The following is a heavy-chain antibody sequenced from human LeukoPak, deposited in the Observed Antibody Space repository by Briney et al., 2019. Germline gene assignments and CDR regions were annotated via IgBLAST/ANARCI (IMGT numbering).Heavy chain of an antibody. CDR1: GYTFTGYY. D-gene: IGHD1-1*01. V-gene: IGHV1-2*02. J-gene: IGHJ3*02. CDR3: ARYSSRTTSSWGDAFDI. Sequence: ASVKVSCKASGYTFTGYYMHWVRQAPGQGLEWMGWINPNSGGTNYAQKFQGRVTMTRDTSISTAYMELSRLRSDDTAVYYCARYSSRTTSSWGDAFDIWGQGTVVTVSS. CDR2: INPNSGGT.